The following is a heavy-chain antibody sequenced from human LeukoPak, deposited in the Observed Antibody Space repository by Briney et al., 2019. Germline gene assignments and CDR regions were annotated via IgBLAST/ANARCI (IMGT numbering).Heavy chain of an antibody. CDR2: IIPIFGTA. J-gene: IGHJ3*02. Sequence: SVKVSCKASGGTFSSYAISWGRQAPGQGLEWMGGIIPIFGTANYAQKFQGRVTITTDESTSTAYMELSSLRSEDTAVYYCARDLPPNLGGDPEGLNDAFDIWGQGTMVTVSS. CDR1: GGTFSSYA. CDR3: ARDLPPNLGGDPEGLNDAFDI. D-gene: IGHD1-14*01. V-gene: IGHV1-69*05.